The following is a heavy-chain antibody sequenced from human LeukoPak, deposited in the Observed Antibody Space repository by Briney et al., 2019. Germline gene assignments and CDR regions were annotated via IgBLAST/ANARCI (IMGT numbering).Heavy chain of an antibody. CDR3: ATSVGHPHDSSGYYSYGMDV. D-gene: IGHD3-22*01. J-gene: IGHJ6*02. V-gene: IGHV3-53*01. CDR1: GFTVSSNY. CDR2: IYSGGST. Sequence: GGSLRLSCAASGFTVSSNYMSWVRQAPGKGLEWVSVIYSGGSTYYADSVKGRFTISRDNSKNTLYLQMNSLRAEDTAVYYCATSVGHPHDSSGYYSYGMDVWGQGTTVTVSS.